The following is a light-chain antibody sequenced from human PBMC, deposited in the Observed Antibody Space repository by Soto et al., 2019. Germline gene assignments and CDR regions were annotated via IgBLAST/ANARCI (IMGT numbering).Light chain of an antibody. V-gene: IGKV3-20*01. CDR2: GAS. J-gene: IGKJ1*01. CDR1: QSVGSSY. Sequence: EIVWTQSPGTLSLSPGESATLSCRASQSVGSSYLAWYRQKPGQAPRLLIYGASSRATGIPDRFSGGGSGTDCTLTMCRLEPEDCAVYYWQQYGSSPSTFGQGTKVEIK. CDR3: QQYGSSPST.